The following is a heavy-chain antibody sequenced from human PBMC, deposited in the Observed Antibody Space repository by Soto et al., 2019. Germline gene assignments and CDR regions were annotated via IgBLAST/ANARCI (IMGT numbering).Heavy chain of an antibody. CDR3: ARDLGYCRSTSCYLDAFDI. CDR1: GYTFTSYA. V-gene: IGHV1-3*01. D-gene: IGHD2-2*01. J-gene: IGHJ3*02. Sequence: QVQLVQSGAEVKKPGASVKVSCKASGYTFTSYAMHWVRQAPGQRLEWMGWINAGNGNTKYSQKFQGRVTITRDTSASTAYMELSSLRSEDTAVYYWARDLGYCRSTSCYLDAFDIWGQGTMVTVSS. CDR2: INAGNGNT.